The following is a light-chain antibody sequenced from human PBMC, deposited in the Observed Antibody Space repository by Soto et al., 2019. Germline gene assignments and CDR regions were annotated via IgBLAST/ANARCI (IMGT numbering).Light chain of an antibody. Sequence: SYELTQPPSVSVSPGQTATITCSGDALPRHYSYWYQQRPGQAPTLVIYQETERPSDIPERFSGSRSGTTVTLTISGVQPEDEADYCCQSEDISGTSVVFGGGTKLTVL. V-gene: IGLV3-25*03. J-gene: IGLJ2*01. CDR3: QSEDISGTSVV. CDR1: ALPRHY. CDR2: QET.